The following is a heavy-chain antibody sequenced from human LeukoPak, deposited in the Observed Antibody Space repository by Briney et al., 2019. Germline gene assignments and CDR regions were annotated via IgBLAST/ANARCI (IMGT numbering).Heavy chain of an antibody. J-gene: IGHJ6*03. V-gene: IGHV3-20*04. CDR2: IHWSGGGT. D-gene: IGHD2/OR15-2a*01. CDR1: GFTFSSYT. CDR3: ARAPTFDYMDV. Sequence: GGSLRLSCAASGFTFSSYTMNWVRQAPGKGLEWVAGIHWSGGGTGYADSVKDRFTISRDNAKNSLYLQMNSLRAEDTALYYCARAPTFDYMDVWGKGTTVTVSS.